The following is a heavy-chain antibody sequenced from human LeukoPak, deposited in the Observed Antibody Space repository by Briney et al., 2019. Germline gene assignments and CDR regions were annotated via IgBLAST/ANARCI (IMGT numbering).Heavy chain of an antibody. CDR1: GGSISSYY. CDR3: ASGTTGIVSHFDY. CDR2: IYYSGST. D-gene: IGHD1-1*01. Sequence: SETLSLTCTVSGGSISSYYWSWIRQPPGKGLEWIGYIYYSGSTNYNPSLKSRVTISVDTSKNKFSLKLSSVTAADTAVYYCASGTTGIVSHFDYWGQGTLVTVSS. J-gene: IGHJ4*02. V-gene: IGHV4-59*08.